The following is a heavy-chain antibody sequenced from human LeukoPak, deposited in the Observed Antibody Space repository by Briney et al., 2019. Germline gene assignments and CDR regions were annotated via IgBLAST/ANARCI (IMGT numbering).Heavy chain of an antibody. J-gene: IGHJ4*02. Sequence: XXXYGXHWVRQAPGXGLXXXAFIPYDGRDKFYADSVXGRFTISRXNSKNTLYLQMNRLRAEETAVYYXXXXXXXXXXXXXXXXFXYWGQGTLVTVSS. V-gene: IGHV3-30*02. CDR2: IPYDGRDK. CDR1: XXXYG. CDR3: XXXXXXXXXXXXXXXFXY.